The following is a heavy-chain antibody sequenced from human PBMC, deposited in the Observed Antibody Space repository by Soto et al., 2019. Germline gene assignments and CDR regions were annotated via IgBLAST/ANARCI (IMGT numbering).Heavy chain of an antibody. Sequence: ASVKVSCKASGYTFTSYYMHWVRQAPGQGLEWMGIINPSGGSTSYAQNLQGRVTMTTDASTSTAYMEMRSLRSDDTAVYYCARDLDGSGSYYTDYWGPGTLVTVSS. D-gene: IGHD3-10*01. CDR1: GYTFTSYY. J-gene: IGHJ4*02. V-gene: IGHV1-46*01. CDR3: ARDLDGSGSYYTDY. CDR2: INPSGGST.